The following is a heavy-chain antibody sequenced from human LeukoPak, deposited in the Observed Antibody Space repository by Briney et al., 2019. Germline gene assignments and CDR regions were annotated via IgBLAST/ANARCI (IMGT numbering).Heavy chain of an antibody. CDR2: ISGSGGST. V-gene: IGHV3-23*01. Sequence: GGSLRLSCAASGFTFSSYAMSWVRQAPGKGLEWVSAISGSGGSTYYADSVKGRFTISRDNSKNTLYLQMNSLRAEDTAVYYFAKDRPDIVVVVAATPYDALDIWGQGTMVTVSS. D-gene: IGHD2-15*01. J-gene: IGHJ3*02. CDR1: GFTFSSYA. CDR3: AKDRPDIVVVVAATPYDALDI.